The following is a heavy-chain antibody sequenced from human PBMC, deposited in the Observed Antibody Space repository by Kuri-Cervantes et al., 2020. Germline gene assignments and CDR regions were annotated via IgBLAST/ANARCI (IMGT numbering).Heavy chain of an antibody. CDR2: IYHSGST. Sequence: GSLRLSCTVSGGSISSYYWSWIRQPPGKGLEWIGSIYHSGSTYYNPSLKSRVTISVDTSKNQFSLKLSSVTAADTAVYYCARHFRDYYYMDVWGKGTTVTVSS. V-gene: IGHV4-59*08. J-gene: IGHJ6*03. CDR3: ARHFRDYYYMDV. CDR1: GGSISSYY.